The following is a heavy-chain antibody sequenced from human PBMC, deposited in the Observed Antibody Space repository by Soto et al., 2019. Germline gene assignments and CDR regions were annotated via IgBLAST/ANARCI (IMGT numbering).Heavy chain of an antibody. CDR1: GGSFSGYY. V-gene: IGHV4-34*01. D-gene: IGHD6-19*01. CDR3: ARVRQYSSGRRRNFDY. J-gene: IGHJ4*02. CDR2: INHSGST. Sequence: PSETLSLTCAVYGGSFSGYYWSWIRQPPGKGLEWIGEINHSGSTNYNPSLKSRVTISVDTSKNQFSLKLSSVTAADTAVYYCARVRQYSSGRRRNFDYWGQGTLVTVSS.